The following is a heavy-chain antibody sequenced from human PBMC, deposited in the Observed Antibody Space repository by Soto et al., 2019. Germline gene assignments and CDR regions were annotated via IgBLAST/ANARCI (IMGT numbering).Heavy chain of an antibody. CDR3: VRVRMTILGVAMGNNCLDP. J-gene: IGHJ5*02. Sequence: QVQLVQSGAEVKKPGASVKVSCKAAGYIFSDYYIHWVRQAPGQGLEWMGWINPKSGASDYAQKFQGRVTMTRDTSISTVYMDLSRLRTDDTAVYYCVRVRMTILGVAMGNNCLDPWGQGTLVTVSS. CDR1: GYIFSDYY. D-gene: IGHD3-3*01. V-gene: IGHV1-2*02. CDR2: INPKSGAS.